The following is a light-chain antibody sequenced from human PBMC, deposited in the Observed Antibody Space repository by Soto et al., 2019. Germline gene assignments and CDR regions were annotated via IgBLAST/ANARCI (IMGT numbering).Light chain of an antibody. Sequence: EIVLTQSPGTLSLSTGERATLSCRASQSVSSSYLAWYQQKPGQAPRLLIYGASSRATGIPDRFSGSGSGTDFTLTISRLEPEDFAVYYCQQYGSSRLTFGGGTKVDI. CDR3: QQYGSSRLT. V-gene: IGKV3-20*01. CDR1: QSVSSSY. J-gene: IGKJ4*01. CDR2: GAS.